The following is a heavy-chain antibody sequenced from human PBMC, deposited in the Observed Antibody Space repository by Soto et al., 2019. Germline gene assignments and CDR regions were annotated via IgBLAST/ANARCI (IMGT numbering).Heavy chain of an antibody. Sequence: QEQLVQSGAEVKKPGASVKISCKASGYTFNTYDINWVRQATGQGLEWMGWMNPESGSTGFAQSFQGRITLTRNTSLNTVYMEVSSLTNEDTDVYFCARSGGSGYYSAHYYGMDVWGPGTTVTVSS. D-gene: IGHD3-22*01. J-gene: IGHJ6*02. V-gene: IGHV1-8*01. CDR3: ARSGGSGYYSAHYYGMDV. CDR2: MNPESGST. CDR1: GYTFNTYD.